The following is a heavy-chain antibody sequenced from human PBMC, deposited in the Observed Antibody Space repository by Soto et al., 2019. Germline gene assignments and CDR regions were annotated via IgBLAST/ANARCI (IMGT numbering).Heavy chain of an antibody. CDR2: LYWDDDK. CDR3: ARTSVNWGSRGLVDY. D-gene: IGHD7-27*01. CDR1: GFSLSTSGVG. V-gene: IGHV2-5*02. Sequence: QITLKESGPTLVKPTQTLTLTCTFSGFSLSTSGVGVGWIRQPPGKALEWLAFLYWDDDKRYSPSLKSRLTITKDTSNNQVLLTMTNMDPVETATYYCARTSVNWGSRGLVDYWGQGTLVTVAS. J-gene: IGHJ4*02.